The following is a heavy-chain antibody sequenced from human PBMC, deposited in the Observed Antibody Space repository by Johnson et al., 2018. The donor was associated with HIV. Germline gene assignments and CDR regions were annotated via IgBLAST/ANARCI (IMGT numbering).Heavy chain of an antibody. D-gene: IGHD3-22*01. V-gene: IGHV3-64*01. Sequence: VQLVESGGGLVQPGGSLRLSCAASGFTFSSYAMHWVRQAPGQGLEYVSAISSNGGSTYYANSVKGRFTISRDNSKNTLYLQMGSLRAEDMAVYYCARDRDLRGYYDSSGYTWADAFDIWGQGTMVTVSS. J-gene: IGHJ3*02. CDR2: ISSNGGST. CDR1: GFTFSSYA. CDR3: ARDRDLRGYYDSSGYTWADAFDI.